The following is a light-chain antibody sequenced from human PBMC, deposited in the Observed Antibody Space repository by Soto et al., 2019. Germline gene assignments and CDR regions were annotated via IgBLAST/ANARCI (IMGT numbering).Light chain of an antibody. CDR3: QQYDSTPLT. J-gene: IGKJ4*01. CDR1: QSVSSSY. CDR2: VAS. Sequence: EIGLTQSPGTLSLSPGDSATIACRASQSVSSSYLAWYQQQPGQAPRLLIYVASIRATGIPDRFSGSGSGTDFTLTISRLEPEDFAMYYCQQYDSTPLTFGDGNKVDIK. V-gene: IGKV3-20*01.